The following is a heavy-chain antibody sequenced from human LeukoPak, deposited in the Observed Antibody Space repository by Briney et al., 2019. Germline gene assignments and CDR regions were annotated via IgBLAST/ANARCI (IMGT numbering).Heavy chain of an antibody. V-gene: IGHV3-21*05. Sequence: PGGSLRLSCAASGFTFSSYAMSWVRQTPGKGLESLAYISGSGSDIYYADSVKGRFTISRDNAKNSLYLQMNSLRAEDTAVYYCAELGITMIGGVWGKGTTVTISS. J-gene: IGHJ6*04. CDR2: ISGSGSDI. D-gene: IGHD3-10*02. CDR3: AELGITMIGGV. CDR1: GFTFSSYA.